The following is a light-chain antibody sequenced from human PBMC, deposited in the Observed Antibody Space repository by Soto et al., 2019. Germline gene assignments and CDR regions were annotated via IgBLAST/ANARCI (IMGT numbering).Light chain of an antibody. CDR1: QSISSW. CDR2: DAS. CDR3: QQYNSYSPLT. V-gene: IGKV1-5*01. Sequence: DIQMTQSPSTLSASVGDRVTITCRASQSISSWLAWYQQKPGKAPKLLIYDASSLESGVPSRFSGSGSGTEFTLTISSLQPDEFATYYCQQYNSYSPLTFGGGTKVDI. J-gene: IGKJ4*01.